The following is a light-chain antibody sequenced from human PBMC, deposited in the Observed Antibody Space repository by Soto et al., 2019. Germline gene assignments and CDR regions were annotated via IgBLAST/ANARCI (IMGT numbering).Light chain of an antibody. CDR3: GTWDSNLYNGV. CDR2: DXX. Sequence: QSVLTQPPSVSAAPGQRVTISCSGTSSNIGSHSVSWYQQLPGTAPKLLISDXXXRXXXXXXXXXXSKSGTSATLDITGLQTGDXADYYCGTWDSNLYNGVFGGGTKLTVL. CDR1: SSNIGSHS. V-gene: IGLV1-51*01. J-gene: IGLJ3*02.